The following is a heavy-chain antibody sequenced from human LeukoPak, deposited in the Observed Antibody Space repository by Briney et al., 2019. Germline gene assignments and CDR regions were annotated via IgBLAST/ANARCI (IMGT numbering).Heavy chain of an antibody. CDR1: GGSISSSSYY. V-gene: IGHV4-39*07. CDR2: IYYSGST. D-gene: IGHD3-10*01. CDR3: ARGGDVPF. J-gene: IGHJ4*02. Sequence: SETLSLTCTVSGGSISSSSYYWGWIRQPPGKGLEWIGSIYYSGSTYYNPSLKSRVTISVDTSKNQFSLKLSSVTAADTAVYYCARGGDVPFWGQGTLVTVSS.